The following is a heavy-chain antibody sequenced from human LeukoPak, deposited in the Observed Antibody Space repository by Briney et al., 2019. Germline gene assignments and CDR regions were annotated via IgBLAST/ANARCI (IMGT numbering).Heavy chain of an antibody. CDR1: GFTFSSYS. J-gene: IGHJ4*02. D-gene: IGHD6-19*01. CDR2: ISSSGSTI. V-gene: IGHV3-48*04. CDR3: ATSIAVAGNGEFDY. Sequence: PGGSLRLSCAASGFTFSSYSMNWVRQAPGKGLEWVSYISSSGSTIYYADSVRGRFTISRDNAKNSLYLQMNSLRAEDTAVYYCATSIAVAGNGEFDYWGQGTLVTVSS.